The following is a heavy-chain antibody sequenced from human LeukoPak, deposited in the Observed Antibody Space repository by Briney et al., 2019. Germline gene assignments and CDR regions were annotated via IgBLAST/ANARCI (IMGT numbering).Heavy chain of an antibody. CDR3: ASIQYSSGWYDFDY. V-gene: IGHV3-74*01. D-gene: IGHD6-19*01. J-gene: IGHJ4*02. Sequence: GRSLRLSCAASGFTFSSYWMHWVRQAPGKGLVWVSRINSDGSSTSYADSVKGRFTISRDNAKNTLYLQMNSLRAEDTAVYYCASIQYSSGWYDFDYWGQGTLVTVSS. CDR1: GFTFSSYW. CDR2: INSDGSST.